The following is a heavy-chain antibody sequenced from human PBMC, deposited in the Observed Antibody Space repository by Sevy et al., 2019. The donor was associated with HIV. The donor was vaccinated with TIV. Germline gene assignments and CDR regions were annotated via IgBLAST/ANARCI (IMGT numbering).Heavy chain of an antibody. J-gene: IGHJ5*02. Sequence: GGSLRLSCAASGFTFSSYAMHWVRQAPGKGLEWVAVISYDGSNKYYADSVKGRFTISRDNSKNTLYLQMNSLRAEDTAVYYCARPPSRSGSLGDWFDPWGQGTLVTVSS. V-gene: IGHV3-30-3*01. D-gene: IGHD3-22*01. CDR1: GFTFSSYA. CDR2: ISYDGSNK. CDR3: ARPPSRSGSLGDWFDP.